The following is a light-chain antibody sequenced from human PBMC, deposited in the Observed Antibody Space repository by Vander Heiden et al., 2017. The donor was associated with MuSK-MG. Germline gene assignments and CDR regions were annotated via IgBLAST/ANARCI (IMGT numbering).Light chain of an antibody. CDR2: QDS. CDR1: KVGDKY. J-gene: IGLJ2*01. V-gene: IGLV3-1*01. Sequence: SYQLTQPPSVSVSPGQTASITCSGDKVGDKYACWYQQKPGQYPVLVIYQDSKRPSGIPERFSGSNSGNTATLTISGTQAMDEADYYCQAWDSSHMVFGGGTKLTVL. CDR3: QAWDSSHMV.